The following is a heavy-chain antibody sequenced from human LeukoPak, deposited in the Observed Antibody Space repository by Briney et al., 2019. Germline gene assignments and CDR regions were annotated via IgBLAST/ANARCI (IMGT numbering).Heavy chain of an antibody. V-gene: IGHV3-7*03. CDR3: ARAKRYFDWLPYYYFDY. CDR2: INQDGSQT. Sequence: GGSLRLSCAASGFTFSSYAMSWVRQAPGKGLEWVANINQDGSQTYYVDSVKGRFTISRDNAKNSLYLQMNSLRAEDTALYYCARAKRYFDWLPYYYFDYWGQGTLVTVSS. D-gene: IGHD3-9*01. CDR1: GFTFSSYA. J-gene: IGHJ4*02.